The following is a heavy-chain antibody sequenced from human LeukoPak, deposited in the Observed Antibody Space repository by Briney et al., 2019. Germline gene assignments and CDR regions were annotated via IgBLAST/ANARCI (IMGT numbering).Heavy chain of an antibody. J-gene: IGHJ5*02. CDR1: GGTFSRHG. CDR3: AREQQLVPNWFDP. Sequence: ASVKVSCKASGGTFSRHGITWVRHAPGLGLEWMGGIVPFVGTPNYAQNFQGRATITADESTSTGYMELSSLRSEDTAVYYCAREQQLVPNWFDPWGQGTLVTVSS. V-gene: IGHV1-69*13. CDR2: IVPFVGTP. D-gene: IGHD6-13*01.